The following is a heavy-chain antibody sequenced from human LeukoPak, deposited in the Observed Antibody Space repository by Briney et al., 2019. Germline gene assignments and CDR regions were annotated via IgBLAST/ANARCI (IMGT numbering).Heavy chain of an antibody. CDR3: AKDPYDYVWGSYPRY. D-gene: IGHD3-16*02. V-gene: IGHV3-48*01. CDR2: ISSSSTI. J-gene: IGHJ4*02. CDR1: GFTFSSYS. Sequence: GSLRLSCAASGFTFSSYSMNWVRQAPGKGLEWVSYISSSSTIYYADSVKGRFTISRDNSKNTLYLQMNSLRAEDTAVYYCAKDPYDYVWGSYPRYWGQGTLVTVSS.